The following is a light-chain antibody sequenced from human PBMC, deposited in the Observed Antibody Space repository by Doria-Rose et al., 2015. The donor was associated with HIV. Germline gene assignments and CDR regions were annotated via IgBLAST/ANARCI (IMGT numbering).Light chain of an antibody. J-gene: IGKJ1*01. CDR2: AAS. V-gene: IGKV1-39*01. CDR3: QQSFSTPRT. Sequence: TQSPSSLSASVGDRVTITCRASQNINRFLNWYQQKPGKVPKVLVYAASRLQSGVPSRFSGSGSGTDFTLTISSLQPEDFATYYCQQSFSTPRTFGQGTKVEIK. CDR1: QNINRF.